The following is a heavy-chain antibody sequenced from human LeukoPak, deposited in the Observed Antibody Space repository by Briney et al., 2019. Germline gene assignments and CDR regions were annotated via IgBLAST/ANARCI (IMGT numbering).Heavy chain of an antibody. D-gene: IGHD3-3*01. CDR1: GGSISSSSYY. CDR2: IYYSGST. J-gene: IGHJ4*02. CDR3: ASGVVIMRGIFDY. Sequence: SETLSLTCTVSGGSISSSSYYWGWIRQPPGKGLEWIGSIYYSGSTYYNPSLKSRVAISVDTSKNQFSLRLSSVTAADTAVYYCASGVVIMRGIFDYWGQGTLVTVSS. V-gene: IGHV4-39*01.